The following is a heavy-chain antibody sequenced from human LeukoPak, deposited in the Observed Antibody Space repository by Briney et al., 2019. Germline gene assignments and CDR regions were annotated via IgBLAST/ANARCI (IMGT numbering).Heavy chain of an antibody. CDR1: GFTFSSYS. D-gene: IGHD3-22*01. J-gene: IGHJ5*02. Sequence: GGSLRLSCAASGFTFSSYSMNWVRQAPGKGLEWVSYISSSGSTIYYAGSVKGRFTISRDNAKNSLYLQMNSLRAEDTAVYFCANTYYYDGSGYYYLGWFDPWGQGTLVTVSS. V-gene: IGHV3-48*04. CDR3: ANTYYYDGSGYYYLGWFDP. CDR2: ISSSGSTI.